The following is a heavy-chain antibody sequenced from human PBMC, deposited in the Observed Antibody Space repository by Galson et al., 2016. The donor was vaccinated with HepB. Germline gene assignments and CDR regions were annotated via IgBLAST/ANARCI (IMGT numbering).Heavy chain of an antibody. Sequence: SLRLSCAASGFTFNNYWMSWVRQAPGKGLEWVANIKQNGREKDYVDSVKGRFTISRDNAKNSLYLQMNSLRAEDRAVYYCAREGYGGFDCWGQGDLVTVSS. V-gene: IGHV3-7*03. CDR2: IKQNGREK. D-gene: IGHD4-23*01. J-gene: IGHJ4*02. CDR1: GFTFNNYW. CDR3: AREGYGGFDC.